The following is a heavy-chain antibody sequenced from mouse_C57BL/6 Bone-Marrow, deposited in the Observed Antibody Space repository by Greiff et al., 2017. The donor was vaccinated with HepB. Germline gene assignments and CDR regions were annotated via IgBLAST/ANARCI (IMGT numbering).Heavy chain of an antibody. D-gene: IGHD2-4*01. Sequence: EVQRVESGGGLVQPGGSMKLSCAASGFTFSDAWMDWVRQSPEKGLEWVAEIRNKANNHATYYAESVKGRFTISRDDSKSSVYLQMNSLRAEDTGIYYCTRAEDYDEGYAMDYWGQGTSVTVSS. J-gene: IGHJ4*01. V-gene: IGHV6-6*01. CDR2: IRNKANNHAT. CDR3: TRAEDYDEGYAMDY. CDR1: GFTFSDAW.